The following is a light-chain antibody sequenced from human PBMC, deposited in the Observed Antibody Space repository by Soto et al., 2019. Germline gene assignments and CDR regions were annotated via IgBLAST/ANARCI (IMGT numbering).Light chain of an antibody. CDR2: GAS. CDR3: QQYGSSPRT. J-gene: IGKJ1*01. V-gene: IGKV3-20*01. Sequence: EIVLTQSPGTLSLSPGERAILSCRASQSVSSSYLAWYRQKPGQAPSLLIYGASSRATGIPDRFSGSGSGTDFPLTISRLEPEDFAVYYCQQYGSSPRTFGQGTKVEMK. CDR1: QSVSSSY.